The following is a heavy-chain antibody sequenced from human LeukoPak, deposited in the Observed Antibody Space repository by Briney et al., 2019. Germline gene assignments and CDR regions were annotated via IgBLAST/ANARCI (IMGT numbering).Heavy chain of an antibody. V-gene: IGHV3-64D*06. D-gene: IGHD5-18*01. CDR3: VCPESGYSHGYGY. CDR1: GFTFSSYP. J-gene: IGHJ4*02. Sequence: GGSLRLSCSASGFTFSSYPMHWVRQSPGKGLEYVSAISDNGGSTFYADSVKGRFTISRDNSKNTLYLQMRSLRAEDTALYYCVCPESGYSHGYGYWGQGTLATVSS. CDR2: ISDNGGST.